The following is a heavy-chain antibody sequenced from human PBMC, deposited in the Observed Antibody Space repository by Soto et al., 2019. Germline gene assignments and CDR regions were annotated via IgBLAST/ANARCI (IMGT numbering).Heavy chain of an antibody. J-gene: IGHJ4*02. V-gene: IGHV3-74*01. CDR1: GCALSSYW. CDR3: ARVGQGRYYFDY. CDR2: INGDGSTT. Sequence: EVHLVESGGGSVQPGGSLKLSCAGSGCALSSYWIHWVRQVPGKGLVWVSRINGDGSTTSYADSVRGRFTISRDNAKDTLYLQMNSLRAEDTALYYCARVGQGRYYFDYWGQGTLVTVSS.